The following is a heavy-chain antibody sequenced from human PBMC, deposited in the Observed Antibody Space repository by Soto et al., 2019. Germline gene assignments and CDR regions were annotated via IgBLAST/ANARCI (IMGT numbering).Heavy chain of an antibody. CDR2: IYPGDSDT. CDR1: GYSFTNYW. Sequence: GESLKISCKASGYSFTNYWIGWVRQMPEKGLEWVGIIYPGDSDTRYSPSFQGQVTISADKSISTSYLQWSSLKASDTAMYYCARQKDSSGYYPTLDYWGQGTLVTVSS. D-gene: IGHD3-22*01. V-gene: IGHV5-51*01. CDR3: ARQKDSSGYYPTLDY. J-gene: IGHJ4*02.